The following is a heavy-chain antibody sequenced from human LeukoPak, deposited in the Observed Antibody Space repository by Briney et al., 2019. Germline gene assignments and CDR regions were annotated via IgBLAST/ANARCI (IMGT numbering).Heavy chain of an antibody. V-gene: IGHV3-7*03. D-gene: IGHD2-15*01. J-gene: IGHJ6*04. Sequence: PGGSLRLSCAASGCTFSSYWMSWVRQAPGKGLEWVANIKQDGSEKYYVDSVNGRFTISRDNAKNSLYLQMNSLRAEDTAVYYCARVGGGRDIVVAPHYYYGMDVWGKGTTVTVSS. CDR1: GCTFSSYW. CDR2: IKQDGSEK. CDR3: ARVGGGRDIVVAPHYYYGMDV.